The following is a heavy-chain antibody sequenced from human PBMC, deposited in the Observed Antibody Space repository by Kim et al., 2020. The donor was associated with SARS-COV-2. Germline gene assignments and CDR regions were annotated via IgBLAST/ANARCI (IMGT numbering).Heavy chain of an antibody. CDR3: ATVRALHESAFDL. CDR1: GFTFNYAW. Sequence: GGSLRLFCAASGFTFNYAWLSWVRQAPGKGLEWVGRIKSETNGGTTDYAAPVKGRFVISRDDSKNTLYLLMNNLKTDDTGDYYCATVRALHESAFDLWG. CDR2: IKSETNGGTT. V-gene: IGHV3-15*01. J-gene: IGHJ3*01. D-gene: IGHD3-10*01.